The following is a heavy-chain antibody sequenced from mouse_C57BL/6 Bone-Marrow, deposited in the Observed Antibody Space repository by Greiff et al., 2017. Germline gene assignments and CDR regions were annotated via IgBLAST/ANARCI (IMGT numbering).Heavy chain of an antibody. V-gene: IGHV5-12*01. CDR1: GFTFSDYY. CDR2: ISNGGGST. CDR3: ARPDYYGSSSFAY. Sequence: EVQGVESGGGLVQPGGSLKLSCAASGFTFSDYYMYWVRQTPAKRLEWVAYISNGGGSTYYPDTVKGRFTISRDNAKNTLYLQMSRLKSEDTAMYYCARPDYYGSSSFAYWGQGTLVTVSA. D-gene: IGHD1-1*01. J-gene: IGHJ3*01.